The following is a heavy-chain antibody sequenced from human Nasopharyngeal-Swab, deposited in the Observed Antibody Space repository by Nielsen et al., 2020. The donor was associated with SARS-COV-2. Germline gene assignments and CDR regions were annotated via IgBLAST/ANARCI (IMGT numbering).Heavy chain of an antibody. J-gene: IGHJ4*02. D-gene: IGHD4-17*01. CDR3: TRGGYGDYGLYYFDY. Sequence: GESLKISCTASGFTFGDYAMSWVRQAPGKGLEWVGFIRSKAYGGTTEYAASAKGRFTISRDDSKSIAYLQMKSLKTEDTAVYYCTRGGYGDYGLYYFDYWGQGTLVTVSS. V-gene: IGHV3-49*04. CDR1: GFTFGDYA. CDR2: IRSKAYGGTT.